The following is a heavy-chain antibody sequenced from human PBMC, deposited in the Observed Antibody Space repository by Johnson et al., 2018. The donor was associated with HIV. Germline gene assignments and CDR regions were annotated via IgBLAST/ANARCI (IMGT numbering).Heavy chain of an antibody. CDR3: ARDRVPAAIGLAYRGAFDI. V-gene: IGHV3-66*01. J-gene: IGHJ3*02. CDR2: IYSGGST. D-gene: IGHD2-2*02. Sequence: VESGGGLVQPGGSPRLSCAASGFSVSSNYMTWVRQPPGKGLEWVSVIYSGGSTYNADSVKGRFSISRDNSKNTLSLQMNSLRAEDTAVYYCARDRVPAAIGLAYRGAFDIWGQGTMVTVSS. CDR1: GFSVSSNY.